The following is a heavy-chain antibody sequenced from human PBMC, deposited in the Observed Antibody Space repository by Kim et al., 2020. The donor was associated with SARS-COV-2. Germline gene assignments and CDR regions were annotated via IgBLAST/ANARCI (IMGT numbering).Heavy chain of an antibody. CDR2: IKQDGSEK. D-gene: IGHD2-15*01. CDR1: GFTFSSYW. CDR3: ARDFYCSGGSCYSYGMDV. V-gene: IGHV3-7*03. J-gene: IGHJ6*02. Sequence: GGSLRLSCAASGFTFSSYWMSWVRQAPGKGLEWVANIKQDGSEKYYVDSVKGRFTISRDNAKNSLYLQMNSLRAEDTAVYYCARDFYCSGGSCYSYGMDVWGQGTTVTVSS.